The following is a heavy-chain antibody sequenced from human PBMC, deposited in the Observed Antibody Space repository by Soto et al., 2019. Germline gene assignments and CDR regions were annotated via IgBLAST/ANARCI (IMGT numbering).Heavy chain of an antibody. Sequence: QVQLVQSGAEVKKPGASVKVSCKASGYTFTSYDINWVRQATGQGLEWMGWMNPNSGNTGYAQKFQGRVTMTRNTSISTAYLQLSSLRSDGPAVCYCARELYSTVRFDPWGQGTLVTVSS. CDR3: ARELYSTVRFDP. V-gene: IGHV1-8*01. CDR2: MNPNSGNT. D-gene: IGHD6-13*01. J-gene: IGHJ5*02. CDR1: GYTFTSYD.